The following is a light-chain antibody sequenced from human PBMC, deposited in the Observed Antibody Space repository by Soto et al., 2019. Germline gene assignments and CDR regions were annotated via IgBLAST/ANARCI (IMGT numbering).Light chain of an antibody. J-gene: IGLJ3*02. V-gene: IGLV1-40*01. Sequence: QSVLTQPPSVSGAPGQRVTISCTGTNSNIGAAYDVHWYQQFPGTAPKVLIYGTTNRPSGVPDRFSGSKSGTSASLAITRLQAEDEAEYYCQSYDSGLSGSVFGGGTKVTVL. CDR3: QSYDSGLSGSV. CDR1: NSNIGAAYD. CDR2: GTT.